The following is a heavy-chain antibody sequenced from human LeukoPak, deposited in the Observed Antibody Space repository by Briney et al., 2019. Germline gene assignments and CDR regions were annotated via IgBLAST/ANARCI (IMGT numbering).Heavy chain of an antibody. V-gene: IGHV1-2*02. CDR1: GYTFTGYY. J-gene: IGHJ4*02. CDR3: ASGIAAAGTYFDY. D-gene: IGHD6-13*01. CDR2: INPNNGGT. Sequence: GASVKVSCKASGYTFTGYYMHWVRQAPGQGLEWMGWINPNNGGTNYAQKFQGRVTMTRDTSISTAYMELSRLRSDDTAVYYCASGIAAAGTYFDYWGQGTLVTVSS.